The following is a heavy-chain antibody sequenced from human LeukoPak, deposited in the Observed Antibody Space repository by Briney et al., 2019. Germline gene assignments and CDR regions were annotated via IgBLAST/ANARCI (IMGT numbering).Heavy chain of an antibody. CDR2: IYFSGST. CDR3: ARHDRVSIHAGL. J-gene: IGHJ4*02. Sequence: SAPLSLPCPVSGGSISSSDHYWGWIRQPPGKGLEWIGSIYFSGSTYYKPSLKSRGTISVDTSKNQFSLKLNSVTAADTAAYYCARHDRVSIHAGLWGQGTLVTVSS. CDR1: GGSISSSDHY. D-gene: IGHD2-21*01. V-gene: IGHV4-39*01.